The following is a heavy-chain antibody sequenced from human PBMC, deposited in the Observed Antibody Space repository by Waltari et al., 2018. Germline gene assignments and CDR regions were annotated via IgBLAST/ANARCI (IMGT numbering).Heavy chain of an antibody. CDR3: AKDGGGVTFDI. CDR2: IYNFGST. CDR1: GFTFSNYD. V-gene: IGHV3-23*03. D-gene: IGHD2-8*02. Sequence: VQLLESGGGLVQHGGYLRLYCGASGFTFSNYDMRWVRQAPGKGLEWVSVIYNFGSTHYGDSVKGRFTISRDNSKNTLYLQMNSLRAEDTAVYYCAKDGGGVTFDIWGQGTMVTVSS. J-gene: IGHJ3*02.